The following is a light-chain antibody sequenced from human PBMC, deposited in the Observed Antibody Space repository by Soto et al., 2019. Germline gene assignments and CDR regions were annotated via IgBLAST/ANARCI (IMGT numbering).Light chain of an antibody. V-gene: IGKV1-5*03. J-gene: IGKJ1*01. CDR1: QSISSW. Sequence: DIQMTQSPSTLSASVGDRVTITCRASQSISSWLAWYQQKPGKAPKLLIYKASSLGSGVPSRFSGSGSGTEFTLTISSLQPDDFATYYCQQYNIYWTFGKGTKVEIK. CDR2: KAS. CDR3: QQYNIYWT.